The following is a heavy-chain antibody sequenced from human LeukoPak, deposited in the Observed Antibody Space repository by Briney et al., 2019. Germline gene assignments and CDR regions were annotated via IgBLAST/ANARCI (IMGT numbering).Heavy chain of an antibody. J-gene: IGHJ3*02. CDR2: IYYSGCT. V-gene: IGHV4-59*12. CDR1: GGSFSSYY. Sequence: PSETLSLTCTVSGGSFSSYYWSWIRQPPGKGLAWIAYIYYSGCTNYNPSLKSRVTMSVDTSKNQFSLKLSSVTAADTAVYYCARDFGGQLERDAFDIWGQGTMVTVSS. CDR3: ARDFGGQLERDAFDI. D-gene: IGHD1-1*01.